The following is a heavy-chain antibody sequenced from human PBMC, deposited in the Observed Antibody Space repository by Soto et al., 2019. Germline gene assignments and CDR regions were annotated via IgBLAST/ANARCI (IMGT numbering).Heavy chain of an antibody. CDR2: IYYSGST. D-gene: IGHD1-26*01. V-gene: IGHV4-31*03. Sequence: PSETLSLTCTVSGGSISSGGYYWSWIRQHPGKGLEWIGYIYYSGSTYYNPSLKSRVTISVDTSKNQFSLKLSSVTAADTAVYYCARLGNNYYYLRGYFDYWGQGTLVTVSS. CDR1: GGSISSGGYY. CDR3: ARLGNNYYYLRGYFDY. J-gene: IGHJ4*02.